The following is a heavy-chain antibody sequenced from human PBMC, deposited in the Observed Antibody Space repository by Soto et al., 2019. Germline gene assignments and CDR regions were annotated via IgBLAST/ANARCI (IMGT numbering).Heavy chain of an antibody. J-gene: IGHJ4*02. V-gene: IGHV3-66*01. Sequence: GGSLRLSCAASGFTVSSNYMSWVRQAPGKGLEWVSVIYSGGSTYYADSVKGRFTISRDNSKNTLYLQMNSLRAEDTAVYYCARVWFGEPEVRGHFDYWGQGTLVTVSS. CDR2: IYSGGST. D-gene: IGHD3-10*01. CDR1: GFTVSSNY. CDR3: ARVWFGEPEVRGHFDY.